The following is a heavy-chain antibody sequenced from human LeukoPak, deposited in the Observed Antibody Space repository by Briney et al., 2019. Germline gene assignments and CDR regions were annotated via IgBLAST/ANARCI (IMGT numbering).Heavy chain of an antibody. D-gene: IGHD6-13*01. Sequence: ASVKVSCKASGYTFTSYDINWVRQATGQGLEWMGWMNPNSGNTGYAQKFQGRVTITRNTSISTAYMELSSLRSEDTAVYYCARGRRIASYYYYYMDVWGKGTTVTISS. CDR1: GYTFTSYD. J-gene: IGHJ6*03. CDR2: MNPNSGNT. V-gene: IGHV1-8*03. CDR3: ARGRRIASYYYYYMDV.